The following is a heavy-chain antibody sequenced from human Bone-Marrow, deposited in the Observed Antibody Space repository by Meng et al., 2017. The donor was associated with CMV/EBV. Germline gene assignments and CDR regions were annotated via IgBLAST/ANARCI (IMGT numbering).Heavy chain of an antibody. CDR1: GYTFTSYY. J-gene: IGHJ6*01. D-gene: IGHD3-10*01. V-gene: IGHV1-46*01. CDR3: ARSGGSGSYFRIGGVGGMDV. CDR2: INPSGGST. Sequence: ASVKVSCKASGYTFTSYYMHWVRQAPGQGLEWMGIINPSGGSTSYAQKFQGRVTMTRDTSTSTVYKELSSLRSEDTAVYYWARSGGSGSYFRIGGVGGMDVWGQGTTVTVSS.